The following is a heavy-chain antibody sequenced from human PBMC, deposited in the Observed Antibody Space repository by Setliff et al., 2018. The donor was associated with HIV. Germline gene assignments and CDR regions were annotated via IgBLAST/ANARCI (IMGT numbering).Heavy chain of an antibody. J-gene: IGHJ5*01. Sequence: SGGSLRLSCEASGFTFSTYSMNWVRQAPGKGLEWVSSISSSSRSIYYADSVKGRFTISRDNAKNSLYLQMNSLRAEDTAVYYCARGWFDSWGQGTLVTVSS. V-gene: IGHV3-21*01. CDR1: GFTFSTYS. CDR2: ISSSSRSI. CDR3: ARGWFDS.